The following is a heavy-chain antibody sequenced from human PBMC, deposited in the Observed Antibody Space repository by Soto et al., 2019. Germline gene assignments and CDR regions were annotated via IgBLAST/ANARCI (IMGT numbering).Heavy chain of an antibody. J-gene: IGHJ6*02. CDR1: GFTFSSYW. V-gene: IGHV3-7*05. CDR2: IKQDGSEK. D-gene: IGHD3-3*01. Sequence: GGSLRLSCAASGFTFSSYWMSRVRQAPGKGLEWVANIKQDGSEKYYVDSVKGRFTISRDNAKNSLYLQMNSLRAEDTAVYYCAREVGTTIFGVVKPYGMDVWGQGTTVTVSS. CDR3: AREVGTTIFGVVKPYGMDV.